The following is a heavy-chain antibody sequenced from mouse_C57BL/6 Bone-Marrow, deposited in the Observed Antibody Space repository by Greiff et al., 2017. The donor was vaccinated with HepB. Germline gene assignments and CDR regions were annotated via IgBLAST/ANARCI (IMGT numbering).Heavy chain of an antibody. V-gene: IGHV1-55*01. CDR1: GYTFTSYW. J-gene: IGHJ3*01. D-gene: IGHD2-5*01. CDR3: ARSDSNSAWFAY. CDR2: IYPGSGST. Sequence: VQLQQSGAELVKPGASVKMSCKASGYTFTSYWITWVKQRPGQGLEWIGDIYPGSGSTNYNEKFKSKATLTVDTSSSTAYMQLSSLTSEDSAVYYCARSDSNSAWFAYWGQGTLVTVSA.